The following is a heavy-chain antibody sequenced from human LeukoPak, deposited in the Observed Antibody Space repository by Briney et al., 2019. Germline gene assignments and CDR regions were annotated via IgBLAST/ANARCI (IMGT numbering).Heavy chain of an antibody. CDR3: AKIDIVATIWEPYFDY. V-gene: IGHV3-30*18. Sequence: GGSLRLSCAASGFTFSTYAMHWVRQAPGKGLEWVAVISYDGSNKYYADSVKGRFTISRDNSKNTLYLQMNSLRAEDTAVYYCAKIDIVATIWEPYFDYWGQGTLVTVSS. J-gene: IGHJ4*02. CDR1: GFTFSTYA. CDR2: ISYDGSNK. D-gene: IGHD5-12*01.